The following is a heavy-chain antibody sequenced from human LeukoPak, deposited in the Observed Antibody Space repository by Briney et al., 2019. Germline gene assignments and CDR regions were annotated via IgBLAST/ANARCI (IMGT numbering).Heavy chain of an antibody. Sequence: GGSLRLSCAASGFTFSNAWMSWVRQAPGKGLEWVGRIKSKTDGGTTDYAAPVKGRFTISRDDSKNTLYLQMNSLKTEDTAVYYCTRGRSSWYPFDYWGQGTLVTVSS. CDR2: IKSKTDGGTT. CDR1: GFTFSNAW. CDR3: TRGRSSWYPFDY. D-gene: IGHD6-13*01. V-gene: IGHV3-15*01. J-gene: IGHJ4*02.